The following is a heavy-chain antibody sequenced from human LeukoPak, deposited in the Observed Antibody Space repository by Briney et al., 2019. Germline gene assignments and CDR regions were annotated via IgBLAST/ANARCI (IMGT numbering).Heavy chain of an antibody. CDR1: VFNFNKSA. D-gene: IGHD2-8*02. Sequence: PRGSLRLSCAASVFNFNKSAMTWVRQAPGKGLEWLSGISGSGGHIDYADSVQGRFTISRDASKRSLYLQMNSLRVEDTALYFCARVVDYVELVVVVTGGWFDPWGQGTQVTVSS. V-gene: IGHV3-23*01. CDR2: ISGSGGHI. J-gene: IGHJ5*02. CDR3: ARVVDYVELVVVVTGGWFDP.